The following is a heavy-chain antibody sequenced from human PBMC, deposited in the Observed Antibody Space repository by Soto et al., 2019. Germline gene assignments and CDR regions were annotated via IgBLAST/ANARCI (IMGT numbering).Heavy chain of an antibody. Sequence: EVQLEESGGALVQPGGSLRLSCAASGFTFRSYWMTWVRQAPGKGLEWVANIHKDGNLQYYADSVKGRFTISRVNVKNSLNLQMISLRGEDTAVFYCASGGALDYWGQGTLVTVSS. D-gene: IGHD3-16*01. CDR3: ASGGALDY. J-gene: IGHJ4*02. CDR1: GFTFRSYW. V-gene: IGHV3-7*01. CDR2: IHKDGNLQ.